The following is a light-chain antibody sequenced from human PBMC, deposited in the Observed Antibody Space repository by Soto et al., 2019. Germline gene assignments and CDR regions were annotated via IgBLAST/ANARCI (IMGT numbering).Light chain of an antibody. CDR2: GAS. V-gene: IGKV3-20*01. CDR3: QQYGSSPPWT. CDR1: QSVSSSY. Sequence: EIVLTQSPGTLSLSPGERATLSCRASQSVSSSYLAWYQQKPGQAPRLLIYGASSRATGIPDRFSGSGSGTDFTLTISRLATEDFAVYYCQQYGSSPPWTVGQGTKVEIK. J-gene: IGKJ1*01.